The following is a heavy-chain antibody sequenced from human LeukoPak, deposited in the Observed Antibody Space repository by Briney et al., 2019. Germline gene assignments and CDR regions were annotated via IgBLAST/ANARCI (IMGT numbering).Heavy chain of an antibody. D-gene: IGHD3-10*01. CDR1: GFTFSSYA. CDR3: AKAPWDGSGSYYVDY. CDR2: ISGSGGST. Sequence: GGSLRLSRAASGFTFSSYAMSWVRQAPGKGLEWVSAISGSGGSTYYADSVKGRFTISRDNSKNTLYLQMNSLRAEDTAVYYCAKAPWDGSGSYYVDYWGQGTLVTVSS. V-gene: IGHV3-23*01. J-gene: IGHJ4*02.